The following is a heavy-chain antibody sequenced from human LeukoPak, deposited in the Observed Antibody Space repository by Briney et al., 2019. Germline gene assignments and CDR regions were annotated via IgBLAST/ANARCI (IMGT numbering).Heavy chain of an antibody. CDR1: GGSISSYY. V-gene: IGHV4-59*01. CDR3: AREGTAGTNLNWFDP. Sequence: KPSETLSLTCTVSGGSISSYYWSWIREPPGKGLEWMGYISYSGSTNFNPSLKSRVTISVDTSKNQFSLKLSSVTAADTAVYYCAREGTAGTNLNWFDPWGQGTLVTVSS. D-gene: IGHD1-1*01. CDR2: ISYSGST. J-gene: IGHJ5*02.